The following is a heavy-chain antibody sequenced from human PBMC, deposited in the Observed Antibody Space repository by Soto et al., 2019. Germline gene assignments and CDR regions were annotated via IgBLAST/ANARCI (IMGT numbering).Heavy chain of an antibody. Sequence: PSETLSLTCTVSGGSISSSSYYWGWIRQPPGKGLEWIGSIYYSGSTYYNPSLKSRVTISVDTSKNQFSLKLSSVTAADTAVYYCARRVGWFNPYYYYGMDVWGQGTTVTVSS. CDR1: GGSISSSSYY. J-gene: IGHJ6*02. V-gene: IGHV4-39*01. CDR3: ARRVGWFNPYYYYGMDV. D-gene: IGHD2-15*01. CDR2: IYYSGST.